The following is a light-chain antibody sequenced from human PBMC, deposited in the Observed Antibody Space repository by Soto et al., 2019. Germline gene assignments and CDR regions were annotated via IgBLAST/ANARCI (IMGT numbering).Light chain of an antibody. V-gene: IGKV3-20*01. CDR3: QQYGRSPFT. CDR2: GAS. J-gene: IGKJ3*01. Sequence: IGLTQSPGTLSFSPGERATLSCRASQRVSSSYLAWYQQKPGQAPRLLIYGASSRATGIPGRFSGSGSGTDFTLTISRLEPEDFAVYYCQQYGRSPFTFGPGTKVDIK. CDR1: QRVSSSY.